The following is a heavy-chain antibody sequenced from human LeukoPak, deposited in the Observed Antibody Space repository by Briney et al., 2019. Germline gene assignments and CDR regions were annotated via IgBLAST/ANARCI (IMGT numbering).Heavy chain of an antibody. Sequence: PSQTLSLTCAVSGGSISSGGYSWSWIRQPPGKGLEWIGYIYYSGSTNYNPSLKSRVTISVDTSKNQFSLKLSSVTAADTAVYYCARGGIGAFDIWGQGTMVTVSS. CDR3: ARGGIGAFDI. CDR2: IYYSGST. D-gene: IGHD6-13*01. CDR1: GGSISSGGYS. J-gene: IGHJ3*02. V-gene: IGHV4-61*08.